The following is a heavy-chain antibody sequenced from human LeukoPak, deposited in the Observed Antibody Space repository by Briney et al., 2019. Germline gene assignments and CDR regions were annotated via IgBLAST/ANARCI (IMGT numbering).Heavy chain of an antibody. D-gene: IGHD2-15*01. J-gene: IGHJ2*01. CDR3: ARLQYCSGGSCYVYWYFDL. CDR2: IYYSGST. V-gene: IGHV4-39*01. Sequence: SETLSLTCTVSGGSISSSSSYWGWIRQPPGKGLEWIGSIYYSGSTYYNPSLKSRVTISVDTSKNQFSLKLSSVTAADTAVYYCARLQYCSGGSCYVYWYFDLWGRGTLVTVSS. CDR1: GGSISSSSSY.